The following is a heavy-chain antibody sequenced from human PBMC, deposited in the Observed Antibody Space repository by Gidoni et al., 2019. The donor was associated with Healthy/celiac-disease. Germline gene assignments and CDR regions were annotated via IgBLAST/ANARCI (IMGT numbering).Heavy chain of an antibody. Sequence: QVQLVQSGAEVKKPGASVKVSCKASGYTFTGYYMHWVRQAPGQGLEWMGWINPNSGGTNYAQKFQGRVTMTRDTSISTAYMELSRLRSDDTAVYYCERGRQLWLRIEAIHFDYWGQGTLVTVSS. CDR3: ERGRQLWLRIEAIHFDY. CDR1: GYTFTGYY. V-gene: IGHV1-2*02. D-gene: IGHD5-18*01. CDR2: INPNSGGT. J-gene: IGHJ4*02.